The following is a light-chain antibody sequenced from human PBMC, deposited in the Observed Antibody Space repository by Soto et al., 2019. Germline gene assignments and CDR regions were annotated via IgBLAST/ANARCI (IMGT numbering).Light chain of an antibody. CDR3: AAWDDSQSGV. CDR2: KNN. CDR1: SSNIGSNY. V-gene: IGLV1-47*01. Sequence: QAVVTQPPSASGTPGQRVTISCSGSSSNIGSNYVYWYKQLPETAPELLIYKNNQRPSGVPDRFSGSKSGTSASLAISGLRSEDEDDYYCAAWDDSQSGVFGGGTKVTVL. J-gene: IGLJ3*02.